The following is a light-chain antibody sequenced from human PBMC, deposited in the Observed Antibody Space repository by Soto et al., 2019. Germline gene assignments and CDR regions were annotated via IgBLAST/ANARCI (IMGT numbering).Light chain of an antibody. CDR3: QQRSNWPPEIT. Sequence: IMLTPSPGTLTLSPGEIATLSCRASQSVSIYLAWYQQNPGQAPRLLIYDASNRATGIPARFSGSGSGTDFTLTISSLEPEDFAVYYCQQRSNWPPEITFGQGTRLEIK. CDR2: DAS. CDR1: QSVSIY. V-gene: IGKV3-11*01. J-gene: IGKJ5*01.